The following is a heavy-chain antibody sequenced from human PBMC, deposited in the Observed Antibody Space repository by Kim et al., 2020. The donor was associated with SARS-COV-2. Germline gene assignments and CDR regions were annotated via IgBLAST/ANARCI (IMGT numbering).Heavy chain of an antibody. CDR1: GGSFSGYY. J-gene: IGHJ6*03. V-gene: IGHV4-34*01. Sequence: SETLSLTCAVYGGSFSGYYWSWIRQPPGKGLEWIGEINHSGSTNYNPSLKSRVTISVDTSKNQFSLKLSSVTAADTAVYYCARGRYYMDVWGKGTTVTVS. CDR3: ARGRYYMDV. CDR2: INHSGST.